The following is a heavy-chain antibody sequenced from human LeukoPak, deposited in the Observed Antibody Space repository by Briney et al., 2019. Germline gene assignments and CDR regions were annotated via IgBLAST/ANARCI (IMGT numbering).Heavy chain of an antibody. CDR2: INHSGST. CDR1: GGSFSGYY. J-gene: IGHJ6*03. D-gene: IGHD6-13*01. V-gene: IGHV4-34*01. CDR3: AREEAAAVRYYYMDV. Sequence: SETLSLTCAVYGGSFSGYYWSWIRQPPGKGLEWIGEINHSGSTNYNPSLKSRVTISVDTSKNQFSLQLNSVTPEDTAVYYCAREEAAAVRYYYMDVWGKGTTVTISS.